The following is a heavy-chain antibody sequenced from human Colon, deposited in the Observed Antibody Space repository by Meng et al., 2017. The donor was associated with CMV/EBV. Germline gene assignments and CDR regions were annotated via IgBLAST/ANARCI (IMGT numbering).Heavy chain of an antibody. V-gene: IGHV1-2*02. Sequence: QVQLVQSGAEVKKPGALVKLSCKASGYTFTGYFMYWVRQAPGQGFEWMGSINPNSGGKNYAQKFQGRVTMTRDTSINTAYMELSRLRSDDTAVYYCATVSGGDFDYWGQGTLVTVSS. CDR3: ATVSGGDFDY. J-gene: IGHJ4*02. D-gene: IGHD1-26*01. CDR2: INPNSGGK. CDR1: GYTFTGYF.